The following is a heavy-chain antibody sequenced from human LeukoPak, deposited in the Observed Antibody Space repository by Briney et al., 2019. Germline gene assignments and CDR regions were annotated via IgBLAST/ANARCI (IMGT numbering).Heavy chain of an antibody. CDR1: GFRVTNDY. CDR2: IYAGGST. CDR3: GTNIRGSPLGF. J-gene: IGHJ4*01. D-gene: IGHD2/OR15-2a*01. Sequence: GGSLRLSCAVSGFRVTNDYMNWVRQAPGKGLEWVSIIYAGGSTYYADSVKGKFTISRDSSKKTPFLQMGNLRADDSGLYYCGTNIRGSPLGFWGRGTLVTVSS. V-gene: IGHV3-66*01.